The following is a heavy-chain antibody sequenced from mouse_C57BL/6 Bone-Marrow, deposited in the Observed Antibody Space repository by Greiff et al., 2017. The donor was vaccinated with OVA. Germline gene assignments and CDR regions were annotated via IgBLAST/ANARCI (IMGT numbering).Heavy chain of an antibody. J-gene: IGHJ3*01. CDR2: INPNNGGT. CDR3: LIYYGNPAWFAY. V-gene: IGHV1-22*01. Sequence: EVQLQQSGPELVKPGASVKMSCKASGYTFTDYNMHWVKQSHGKSLEWIGYINPNNGGTSYNQKFKGKATLTVNKSSSTAYMELRNLTSEDSAVYYCLIYYGNPAWFAYWGQGTLVTVSA. CDR1: GYTFTDYN. D-gene: IGHD2-1*01.